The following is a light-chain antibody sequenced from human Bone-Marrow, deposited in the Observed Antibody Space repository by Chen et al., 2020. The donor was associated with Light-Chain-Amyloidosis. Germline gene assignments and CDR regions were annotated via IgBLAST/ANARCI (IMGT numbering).Light chain of an antibody. CDR3: QVWDRSSDHPV. CDR2: DDS. Sequence: SYVLTQPSSVSVASGQTAPIACGGNNIGSTSVHWYQQTPGQAPLLVVYDDSDRPPGIPVRLSGSNSGNTATLTISRVEAGDEADYYCQVWDRSSDHPVFGGGTKLTVL. CDR1: NIGSTS. J-gene: IGLJ3*02. V-gene: IGLV3-21*02.